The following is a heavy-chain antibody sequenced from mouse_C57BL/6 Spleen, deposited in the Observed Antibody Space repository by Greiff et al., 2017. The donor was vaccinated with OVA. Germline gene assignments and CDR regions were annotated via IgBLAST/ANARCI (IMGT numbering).Heavy chain of an antibody. J-gene: IGHJ2*01. V-gene: IGHV1-85*01. CDR1: GYTFTRYD. D-gene: IGHD1-1*01. Sequence: VKLVESGPELVKPGASVKLSCKASGYTFTRYDINWVKQRPGQGLEWIGWIYPRDGRTKYNEKFKGKATLTVDTSSSTAYMELHSLTSEDSAVYFCARRGSSPYFDYWGQGTTLTVSS. CDR2: IYPRDGRT. CDR3: ARRGSSPYFDY.